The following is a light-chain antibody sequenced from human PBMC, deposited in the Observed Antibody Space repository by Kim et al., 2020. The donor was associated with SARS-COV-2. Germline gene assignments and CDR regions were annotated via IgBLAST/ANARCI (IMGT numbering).Light chain of an antibody. Sequence: LSASVGDRVTITGRASQSISIWLAWYQQKPGKAPKLLIYKASSVESGVPSRFSGSGSGIEFTLTISSLQPDDFATYYCQQYNSYSSFGQGTKLEIK. CDR1: QSISIW. CDR2: KAS. J-gene: IGKJ2*03. CDR3: QQYNSYSS. V-gene: IGKV1-5*03.